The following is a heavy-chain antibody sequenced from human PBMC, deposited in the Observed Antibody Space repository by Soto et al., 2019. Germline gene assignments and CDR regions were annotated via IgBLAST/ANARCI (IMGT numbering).Heavy chain of an antibody. CDR3: ATDPRTGTTPPSYYYYMDF. Sequence: ASVKVSCKVSGYTLTELSMHWVRQAPGKGLEWMGGFDPEDGETIYAQKFQGRVTMTEDTSTETAYMELSSLRSEDTAVYYCATDPRTGTTPPSYYYYMDFWGKGTTVTVSS. D-gene: IGHD1-1*01. V-gene: IGHV1-24*01. CDR2: FDPEDGET. CDR1: GYTLTELS. J-gene: IGHJ6*03.